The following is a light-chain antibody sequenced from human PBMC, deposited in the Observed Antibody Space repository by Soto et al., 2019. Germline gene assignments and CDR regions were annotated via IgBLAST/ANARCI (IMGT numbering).Light chain of an antibody. CDR3: SSYTSSSTLYV. Sequence: QSALTQPASVSGSPGQSITVSCTGTSSDVGGYNYVSWYQQHPGKAPKLMIYDVSNRPSGVSNRFSGSKSGNTDSLTIAGLQAEDEADYYCSSYTSSSTLYVFGTGTKRTVL. J-gene: IGLJ1*01. CDR1: SSDVGGYNY. CDR2: DVS. V-gene: IGLV2-14*01.